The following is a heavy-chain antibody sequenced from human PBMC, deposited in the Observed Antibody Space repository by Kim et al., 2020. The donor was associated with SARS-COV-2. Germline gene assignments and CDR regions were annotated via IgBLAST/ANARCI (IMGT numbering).Heavy chain of an antibody. D-gene: IGHD3-10*01. V-gene: IGHV4-34*01. CDR2: INHSGST. J-gene: IGHJ6*02. CDR1: GGSFSGYY. CDR3: ARPRTYYHGSGSLKLDPYYYYGMDV. Sequence: SETLSLTCAVYGGSFSGYYWSWIRQPPGKGLEWIGEINHSGSTNYNPSLKSRVTISVDTSKNQFSLKLSSVTAADTAVYYCARPRTYYHGSGSLKLDPYYYYGMDVWGQGTTVTVSS.